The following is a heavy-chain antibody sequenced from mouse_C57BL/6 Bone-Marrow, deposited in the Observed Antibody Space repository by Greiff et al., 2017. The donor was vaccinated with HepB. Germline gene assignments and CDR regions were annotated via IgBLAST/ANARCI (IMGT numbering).Heavy chain of an antibody. D-gene: IGHD2-14*01. CDR2: INPNNGGT. J-gene: IGHJ4*01. CDR1: GYTFTDYN. CDR3: ARPTMGTYYAMDY. V-gene: IGHV1-18*01. Sequence: VQLQQSGPELVKPGASVKIPCKASGYTFTDYNMDWVKQSHGKSLEWIGDINPNNGGTIYNQKFKGKATLTVDKSSSTAYMELRSLTSEDTAVYYSARPTMGTYYAMDYWGQGTSVTVSS.